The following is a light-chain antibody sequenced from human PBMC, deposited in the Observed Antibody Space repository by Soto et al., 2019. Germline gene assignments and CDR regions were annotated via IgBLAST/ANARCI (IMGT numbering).Light chain of an antibody. CDR3: CSYAGSYTVI. J-gene: IGLJ2*01. Sequence: QSVLTQPASVSGSPGQSITISCTGTSSDVGSYNLVSWYQHYPGKAPKLMIYEGSKRPSGVSNRFSGSKSGNTASLTISGLQAEDEADYHCCSYAGSYTVIFGGGTKLTVL. CDR2: EGS. CDR1: SSDVGSYNL. V-gene: IGLV2-23*01.